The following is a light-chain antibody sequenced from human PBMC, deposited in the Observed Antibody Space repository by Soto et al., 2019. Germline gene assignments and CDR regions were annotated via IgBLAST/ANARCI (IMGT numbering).Light chain of an antibody. Sequence: QSALTQPRSVSGSPGQSVTISCTGTSSDVGGSNHVSWYQHHPGKAPKFMIYDVSKRPSGVPDRFSGPKSGNTASLTISGLQAEDEADYYCCSSAGDYTFVFGTGTKVTVL. CDR3: CSSAGDYTFV. CDR2: DVS. J-gene: IGLJ1*01. CDR1: SSDVGGSNH. V-gene: IGLV2-11*01.